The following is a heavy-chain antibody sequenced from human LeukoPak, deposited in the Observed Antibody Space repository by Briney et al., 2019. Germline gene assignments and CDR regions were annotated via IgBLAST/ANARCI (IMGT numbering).Heavy chain of an antibody. CDR2: VYYTGTT. CDR3: AIYANPAAVY. V-gene: IGHV4-39*01. CDR1: GGSISTTIYH. D-gene: IGHD2/OR15-2a*01. Sequence: SETLSLTCIVSGGSISTTIYHGGWIRQPPGKGLEWIGTVYYTGTTYYNPSLKSRVTISVDTSKNQFSLTLHSVTAADTAVYYCAIYANPAAVYWGQGALVTVSS. J-gene: IGHJ4*02.